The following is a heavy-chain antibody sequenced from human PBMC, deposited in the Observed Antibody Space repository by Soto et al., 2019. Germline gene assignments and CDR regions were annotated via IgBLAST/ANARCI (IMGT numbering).Heavy chain of an antibody. CDR1: GGSISTNSYY. J-gene: IGHJ4*02. D-gene: IGHD5-12*01. CDR2: IFYSGSP. CDR3: ARRWLQSFAFDS. V-gene: IGHV4-39*01. Sequence: PSETLSLTCTVSGGSISTNSYYWGWIRQPPGKGLEWIGSIFYSGSPYYNPSLKSRVTISVDTSRNQFSLKLTSVIAADTAVYFCARRWLQSFAFDSWGLGTLVT.